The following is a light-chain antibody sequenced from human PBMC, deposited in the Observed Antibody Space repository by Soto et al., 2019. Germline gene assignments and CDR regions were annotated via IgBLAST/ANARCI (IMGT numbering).Light chain of an antibody. CDR3: QQSYSTPIT. V-gene: IGKV1-39*01. J-gene: IGKJ5*01. CDR1: QSMSSF. CDR2: AAS. Sequence: DIQMTQSPSSLSASVGDRVTITCRASQSMSSFLNWYQQKPGKAPKLLIYAASSLQSGVPSRFSGSGSGTDFTLTISSLQPEDFATYYCQQSYSTPITFGQGTRLEN.